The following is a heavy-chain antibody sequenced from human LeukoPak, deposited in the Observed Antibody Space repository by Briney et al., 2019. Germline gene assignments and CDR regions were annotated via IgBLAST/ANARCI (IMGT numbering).Heavy chain of an antibody. CDR1: GFTVSSNY. D-gene: IGHD1-26*01. Sequence: GGSLRLSCAASGFTVSSNYMSWVRQAPGKGLEWVSVIYSGGSTYYADSVKGRFTISRDNSKNTLYLQMNSLRAEDTAVYYCARDAWSYYDAFDIWGQGTMVTVSS. J-gene: IGHJ3*02. CDR2: IYSGGST. CDR3: ARDAWSYYDAFDI. V-gene: IGHV3-53*01.